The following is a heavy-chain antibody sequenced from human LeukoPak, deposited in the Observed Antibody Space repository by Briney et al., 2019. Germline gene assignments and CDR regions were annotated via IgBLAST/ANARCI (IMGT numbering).Heavy chain of an antibody. CDR3: ARDRLPSPVTFGGVIVIPAAGGTGPLDY. Sequence: SETLSLTCAVYGGSFSGYSWNWLRQPPVKGLEWIGEINHSGGTNSNPFLKSRVTISVDTSKKQFSLKLSSVTAEDTAVYYCARDRLPSPVTFGGVIVIPAAGGTGPLDYWGQGTLVTVSS. CDR1: GGSFSGYS. V-gene: IGHV4-34*01. D-gene: IGHD3-16*02. CDR2: INHSGGT. J-gene: IGHJ4*02.